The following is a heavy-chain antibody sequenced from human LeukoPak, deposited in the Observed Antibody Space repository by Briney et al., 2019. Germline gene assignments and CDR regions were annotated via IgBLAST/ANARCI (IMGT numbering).Heavy chain of an antibody. CDR1: GYTFTGYY. D-gene: IGHD2-21*01. V-gene: IGHV1-2*02. CDR2: INPNSGGT. Sequence: ASVTVSCTASGYTFTGYYMHWVRQAPGQGLEWMGWINPNSGGTNYAQKFQGRVTMTRDTSISTAYMELSRLRSDDTAVYYCASLPLKGGGFDPWGQGTLVTVSS. J-gene: IGHJ5*02. CDR3: ASLPLKGGGFDP.